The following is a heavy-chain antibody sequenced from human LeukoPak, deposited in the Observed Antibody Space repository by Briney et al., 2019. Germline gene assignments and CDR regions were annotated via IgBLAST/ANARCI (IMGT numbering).Heavy chain of an antibody. D-gene: IGHD3-22*01. CDR2: ISSSSSYI. CDR1: GFTFSSYA. J-gene: IGHJ3*02. V-gene: IGHV3-21*01. Sequence: GGSLRLSCAASGFTFSSYAMSWVRQAPGKGLEWVSAISSSSSYIYYADSVKGRFTISRDNAKNSLYLQMNSLRAEDTAVYYCARHDSSGRGAFDIWGQGTMVTVSS. CDR3: ARHDSSGRGAFDI.